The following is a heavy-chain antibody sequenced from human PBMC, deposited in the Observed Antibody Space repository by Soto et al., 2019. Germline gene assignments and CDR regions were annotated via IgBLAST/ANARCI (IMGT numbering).Heavy chain of an antibody. D-gene: IGHD3-10*01. CDR3: VGGQYYVDY. CDR1: GFPFTSYG. J-gene: IGHJ4*02. V-gene: IGHV3-30*03. CDR2: ISYDGSDK. Sequence: VQLVESGGGVVQPGRSLRLSCAASGFPFTSYGMHWVREGPDKGLEWVAIISYDGSDKYYADSVKGRFTISRDNSKNTLYLQMNSLRPEDTALYYCVGGQYYVDYRGQGTLVIVSS.